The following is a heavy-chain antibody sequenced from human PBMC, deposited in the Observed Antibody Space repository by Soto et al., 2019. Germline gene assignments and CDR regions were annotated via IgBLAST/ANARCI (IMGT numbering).Heavy chain of an antibody. CDR2: INHSGST. CDR3: ARASYDFWSGYFFYYYYGMDV. Sequence: SETLSLTCAVYGGSFSGYYWSWIRQPPGKGLEWIGEINHSGSTNYNPSPKSRVTISVDTSKNQFSLKLSSVTAADTAVYYCARASYDFWSGYFFYYYYGMDVWGQGTTVTVSS. V-gene: IGHV4-34*01. D-gene: IGHD3-3*01. CDR1: GGSFSGYY. J-gene: IGHJ6*02.